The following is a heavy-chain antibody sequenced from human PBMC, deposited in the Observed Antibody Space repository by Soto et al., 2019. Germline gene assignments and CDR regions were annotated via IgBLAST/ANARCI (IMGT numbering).Heavy chain of an antibody. CDR1: GGTFSSYA. CDR3: ASSEIVVVPVNYYYYGMDV. Sequence: SVKVSCKASGGTFSSYAISWVRQAPGQGLEWMGGIIPIFGTANYAQKFQGRVTITADESTSTAYMELSSLRSEDTAVYYCASSEIVVVPVNYYYYGMDVWGQGTTVTVSS. V-gene: IGHV1-69*13. D-gene: IGHD2-2*01. J-gene: IGHJ6*02. CDR2: IIPIFGTA.